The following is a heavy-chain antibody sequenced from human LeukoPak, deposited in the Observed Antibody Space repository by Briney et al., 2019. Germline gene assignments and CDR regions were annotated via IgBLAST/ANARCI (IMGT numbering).Heavy chain of an antibody. Sequence: GGSLRLSCAASGFTFSSYGMHWVRQAPGKGLEWVAVISYDGSNKYYADSVKGRFTISRDNSKNTLYLQVNSLRAEDTAVYYCAKDLHYYDSSGYYSYYFDYWGQGTLVSVSS. CDR2: ISYDGSNK. V-gene: IGHV3-30*18. CDR3: AKDLHYYDSSGYYSYYFDY. CDR1: GFTFSSYG. D-gene: IGHD3-22*01. J-gene: IGHJ4*02.